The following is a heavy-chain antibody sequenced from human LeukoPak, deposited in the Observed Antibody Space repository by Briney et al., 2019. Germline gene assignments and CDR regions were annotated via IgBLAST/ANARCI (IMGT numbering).Heavy chain of an antibody. D-gene: IGHD3-22*01. CDR2: ISSSSSYI. CDR3: ARDSGLLNLIVDY. CDR1: GFTFSSYS. V-gene: IGHV3-21*01. Sequence: PGGSLRLSCAASGFTFSSYSMTWVRQAPGKGLEWVSSISSSSSYIYYADSVKGRFAISRDNSKNTAYLQMNSLRAEDTAVYYCARDSGLLNLIVDYWGQGTLVTVSS. J-gene: IGHJ4*02.